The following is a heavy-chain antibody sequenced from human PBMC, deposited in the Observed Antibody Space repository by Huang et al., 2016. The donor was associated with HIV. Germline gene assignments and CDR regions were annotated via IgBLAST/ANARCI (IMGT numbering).Heavy chain of an antibody. CDR3: VRRGFDSNTWIFDS. CDR1: GYTFTSYW. V-gene: IGHV5-51*03. Sequence: EVQLVQSGAEVTGPAESLKISCYTSGYTFTSYWVGWVRQMPGKGLEWMVVIYPGDSDPRDRQSFQGRVSNAADKSFNTAYLHWSSLRASYTAIYYCVRRGFDSNTWIFDSWGQGTLVTVSS. D-gene: IGHD3-22*01. J-gene: IGHJ4*02. CDR2: IYPGDSDP.